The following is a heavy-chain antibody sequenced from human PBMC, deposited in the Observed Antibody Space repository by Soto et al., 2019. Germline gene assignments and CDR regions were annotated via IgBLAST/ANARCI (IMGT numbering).Heavy chain of an antibody. J-gene: IGHJ6*02. V-gene: IGHV1-3*01. CDR2: INAGNGNT. Sequence: ASVKGSCKASGDAFTSYAMHWVRQAPGQRLEWMGWINAGNGNTKYSQKFQGRVTITRDTSARTAYMELGRLRSEDTAVYYCARDQKLVPYSSYGMDVWGQGTTVTV. CDR1: GDAFTSYA. D-gene: IGHD6-13*01. CDR3: ARDQKLVPYSSYGMDV.